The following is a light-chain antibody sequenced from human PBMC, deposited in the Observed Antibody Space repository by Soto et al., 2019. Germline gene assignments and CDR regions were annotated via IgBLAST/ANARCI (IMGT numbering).Light chain of an antibody. V-gene: IGKV1-5*03. J-gene: IGKJ1*01. Sequence: DIQLTQSQSSLSAAVGDRVTITFGASQSISTYLAWYQQKPGKAPKLLIYKASSLESGVPSRFSGSGSGAEFTLTISSLQPDDFATYYCQQYNTYFRTFGQGTKVDI. CDR1: QSISTY. CDR3: QQYNTYFRT. CDR2: KAS.